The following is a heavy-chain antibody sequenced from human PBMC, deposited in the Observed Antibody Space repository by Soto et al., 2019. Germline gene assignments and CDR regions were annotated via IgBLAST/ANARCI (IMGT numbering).Heavy chain of an antibody. CDR3: ARPATGDGSLEWLLWDAFDI. CDR1: GYSFTSYW. V-gene: IGHV5-51*01. CDR2: IYPGDSDT. D-gene: IGHD3-3*01. Sequence: GESLKISCQGSGYSFTSYWIGWVRQMPGKGLEWMGIIYPGDSDTRYSPSFQGQVTISADKSIRTAYLQWSSLKASDTAMYYCARPATGDGSLEWLLWDAFDIWGQGTMVTVSS. J-gene: IGHJ3*02.